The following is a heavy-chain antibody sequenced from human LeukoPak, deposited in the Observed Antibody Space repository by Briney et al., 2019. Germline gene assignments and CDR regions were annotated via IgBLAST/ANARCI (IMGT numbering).Heavy chain of an antibody. V-gene: IGHV1-2*04. CDR2: INPNSGGT. Sequence: ASVKVSCKASGYTFTDYYMHWVRLAPGQGLRGRGWINPNSGGTNYVQKFQGWVTMTRDTSINTAYMELSRLTSDDTAVYYCARANFLYCSSTSCLFDYWGQGTLVTVSS. CDR1: GYTFTDYY. D-gene: IGHD2-2*01. J-gene: IGHJ4*02. CDR3: ARANFLYCSSTSCLFDY.